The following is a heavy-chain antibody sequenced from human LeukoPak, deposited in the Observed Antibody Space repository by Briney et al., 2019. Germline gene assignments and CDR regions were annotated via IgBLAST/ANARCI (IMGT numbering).Heavy chain of an antibody. V-gene: IGHV7-4-1*02. CDR3: AREPLAAAATDAFDI. CDR1: GYTFTSYA. CDR2: INTNTGNP. J-gene: IGHJ3*02. Sequence: ASVKVSCKASGYTFTSYAMNWVRQAPGQGLEWMGWINTNTGNPTYAQGFTGRSVFSLDTSVSTAYLQISSLKAEDTAVYYCAREPLAAAATDAFDIWGQGTMVTVSS. D-gene: IGHD6-13*01.